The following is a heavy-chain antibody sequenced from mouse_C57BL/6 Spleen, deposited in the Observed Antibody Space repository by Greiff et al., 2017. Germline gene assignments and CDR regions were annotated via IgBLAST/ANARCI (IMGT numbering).Heavy chain of an antibody. CDR3: ARYGNYRYAMDY. V-gene: IGHV1-53*01. J-gene: IGHJ4*01. CDR2: INPSTGGT. CDR1: GYAFSSSW. Sequence: QVQLQQSGPELVKPGASVKISCKASGYAFSSSWMNWVKQSPGQGLEWIGNINPSTGGTNYTETFKSKATMTVDKSSSTAYMQLSRLTPEDHAVYDCARYGNYRYAMDYWGQGTSVTVSS. D-gene: IGHD2-1*01.